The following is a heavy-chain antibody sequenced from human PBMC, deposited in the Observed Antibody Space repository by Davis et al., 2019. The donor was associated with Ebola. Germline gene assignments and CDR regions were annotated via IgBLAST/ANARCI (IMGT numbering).Heavy chain of an antibody. Sequence: SVPVSRKASGYTFTSYDINWVRQATGQGLEWMGWMNPNSGNTGYAQKFQGRVTMTRNTSISTAYMELSSLRSEDTAVYYCARGRFLEWLFAGGYWGQGTLVTVSS. CDR3: ARGRFLEWLFAGGY. J-gene: IGHJ4*02. CDR1: GYTFTSYD. D-gene: IGHD3-3*01. V-gene: IGHV1-8*01. CDR2: MNPNSGNT.